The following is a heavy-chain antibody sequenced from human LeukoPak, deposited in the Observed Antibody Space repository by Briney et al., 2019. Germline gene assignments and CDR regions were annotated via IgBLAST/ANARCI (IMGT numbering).Heavy chain of an antibody. V-gene: IGHV4-34*01. CDR1: GGSFSGYY. Sequence: PSETLSLTCAAYGGSFSGYYWSWIRQPPGKGLEWIGEINHSGSTNYNPSLKSRVTISVDTSKNQFSLKLSSVTAADTAVYYCARDVGTMVRGVKAAGNWFDPWGQGTLVTVSS. CDR2: INHSGST. CDR3: ARDVGTMVRGVKAAGNWFDP. J-gene: IGHJ5*02. D-gene: IGHD3-10*01.